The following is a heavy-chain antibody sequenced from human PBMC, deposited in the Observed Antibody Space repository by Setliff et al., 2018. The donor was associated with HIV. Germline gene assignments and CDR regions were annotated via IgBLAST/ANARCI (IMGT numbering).Heavy chain of an antibody. D-gene: IGHD6-13*01. V-gene: IGHV3-7*03. CDR1: GFSFSSCW. CDR3: AKTIAALDY. Sequence: GGSLRLSCAASGFSFSSCWMSWVRQAPGKGLEWVANIKQDGSQKFYVDSVKGRFTISRDNAKNSVYLQMNSLRVEDTAVYYCAKTIAALDYWGQGTLVTVSS. CDR2: IKQDGSQK. J-gene: IGHJ4*02.